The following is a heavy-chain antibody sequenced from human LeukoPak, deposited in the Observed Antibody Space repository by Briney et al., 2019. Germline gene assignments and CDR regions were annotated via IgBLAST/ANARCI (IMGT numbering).Heavy chain of an antibody. CDR1: GFTFSSYA. J-gene: IGHJ4*02. D-gene: IGHD4-17*01. V-gene: IGHV3-23*01. CDR2: ISGSGGST. Sequence: GGSLRLSCAGSGFTFSSYAMSWVRQAPGKGLEWVSGISGSGGSTWYADSVKGRFTISRDNSKKTLYLQMNSLRSEDTAVYYCAKDRATVTPKSLDYWGQGTLVTVS. CDR3: AKDRATVTPKSLDY.